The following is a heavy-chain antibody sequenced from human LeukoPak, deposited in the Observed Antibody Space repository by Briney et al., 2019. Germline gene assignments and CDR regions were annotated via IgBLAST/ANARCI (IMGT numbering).Heavy chain of an antibody. J-gene: IGHJ6*02. CDR2: IPYDGSNK. CDR1: GFTFSSYA. Sequence: GRSLRLSCAASGFTFSSYAMHWVHQAPGKGLEWVAVIPYDGSNKYYADSVKGRFTISRDNSKNTLYLQMNSLRAEDTAVYYCAKGGNENYDSSGLYGMDVWGQGTTVTVSS. D-gene: IGHD3-22*01. CDR3: AKGGNENYDSSGLYGMDV. V-gene: IGHV3-30-3*01.